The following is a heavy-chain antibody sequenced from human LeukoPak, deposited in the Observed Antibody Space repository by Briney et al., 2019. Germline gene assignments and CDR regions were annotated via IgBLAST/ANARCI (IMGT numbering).Heavy chain of an antibody. D-gene: IGHD1-26*01. CDR3: ARGGSPPEALGDALDI. J-gene: IGHJ3*02. V-gene: IGHV3-7*05. CDR1: GFTFSSYW. Sequence: GGSLRLSCTASGFTFSSYWMSWVRQTPEKGLEWVANIKQDGSEKVYVDSVKGRFTISRDNAKSSLYLQMNSLRAEDTAVYYCARGGSPPEALGDALDIWGQGTMVTVSS. CDR2: IKQDGSEK.